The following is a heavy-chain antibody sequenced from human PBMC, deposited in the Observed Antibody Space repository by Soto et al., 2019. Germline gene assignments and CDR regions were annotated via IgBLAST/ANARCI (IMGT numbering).Heavy chain of an antibody. CDR2: SSATGAGT. J-gene: IGHJ4*02. CDR3: AKDRRAGGNYGLYSDF. CDR1: GFTFSSYG. V-gene: IGHV3-23*01. D-gene: IGHD1-7*01. Sequence: EVQLLESGGGLVQPGGSLRLSCAASGFTFSSYGMTWVRQAPGKGLDWVSFSSATGAGTYYADSVKGRFTISTDNSKNTLYLQMTSLRADDTAVYYCAKDRRAGGNYGLYSDFWGQGALVIVSS.